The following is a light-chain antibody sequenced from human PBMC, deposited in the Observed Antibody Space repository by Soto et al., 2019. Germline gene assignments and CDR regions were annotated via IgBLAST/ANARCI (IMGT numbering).Light chain of an antibody. J-gene: IGKJ5*01. V-gene: IGKV3-11*01. CDR2: DAS. CDR1: QSVSSY. Sequence: PGERATLSCRASQSVSSYLAWYQQKPGQAPRLLIYDASSRATGIPARFSGSGSGTDFTLTISSLEPEDFAVYYCQQRSNWPITFGQGTRLEIK. CDR3: QQRSNWPIT.